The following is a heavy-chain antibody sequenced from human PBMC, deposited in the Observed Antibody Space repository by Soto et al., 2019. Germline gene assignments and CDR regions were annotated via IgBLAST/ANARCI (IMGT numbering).Heavy chain of an antibody. Sequence: SETLSLTCTVSGDSISNYYWSWIRQPAGKGMEWIGRIHTTENTNYNPSLRSRVTMSVDTSNNQFSLKLTSLTAADTAVYYCARALTSAAGLYFDYWGQGTLVTAPQ. CDR3: ARALTSAAGLYFDY. CDR1: GDSISNYY. V-gene: IGHV4-4*07. CDR2: IHTTENT. J-gene: IGHJ4*02. D-gene: IGHD6-13*01.